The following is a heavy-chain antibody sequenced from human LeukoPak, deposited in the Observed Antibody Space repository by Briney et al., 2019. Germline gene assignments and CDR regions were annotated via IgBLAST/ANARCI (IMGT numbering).Heavy chain of an antibody. D-gene: IGHD6-13*01. CDR1: GYTFTGYY. Sequence: ASVKVSCKASGYTFTGYYMHWVRQAPGQGLEWMEWINPNSGGTNYAQKFQGRVTMTRDTSISTAYMELSRLRSDDTAVYYCARARIAAAATRYWGQGTLVTVSS. CDR2: INPNSGGT. V-gene: IGHV1-2*02. J-gene: IGHJ4*02. CDR3: ARARIAAAATRY.